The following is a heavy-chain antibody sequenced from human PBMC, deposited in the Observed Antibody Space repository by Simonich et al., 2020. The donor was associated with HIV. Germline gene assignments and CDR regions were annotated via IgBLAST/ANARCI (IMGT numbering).Heavy chain of an antibody. D-gene: IGHD2-2*01. V-gene: IGHV3-21*01. J-gene: IGHJ4*02. CDR1: GFTFSSYS. Sequence: EVQLVESGGGLVKPGGSLRLSCAASGFTFSSYSMNWVRQAQGKGLEWVSSSSSSSSYIYYADSVKGRFTISRDNAKNSLYLQMNSLRAEDTAVYYCARDGRKGSSTSCSDYWGQGTLVTVSS. CDR2: SSSSSSYI. CDR3: ARDGRKGSSTSCSDY.